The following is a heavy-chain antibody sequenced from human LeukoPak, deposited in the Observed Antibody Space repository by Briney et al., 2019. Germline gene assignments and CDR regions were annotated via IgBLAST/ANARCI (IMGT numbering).Heavy chain of an antibody. Sequence: ASVKVSCKASGYTFTGYYMHWVRQAPGQGLEWMGWINPNSGGTNYAQKLQGRVTMTTDTSTSTAYMELRSLRSDDTAVYYCATGLWFGKYLDVWGKGTTVTISS. CDR2: INPNSGGT. V-gene: IGHV1-2*02. J-gene: IGHJ6*04. CDR3: ATGLWFGKYLDV. CDR1: GYTFTGYY. D-gene: IGHD3-10*01.